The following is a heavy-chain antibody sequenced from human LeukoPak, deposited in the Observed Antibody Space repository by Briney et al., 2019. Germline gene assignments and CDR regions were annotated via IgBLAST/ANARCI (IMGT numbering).Heavy chain of an antibody. Sequence: SVKVSCKASGGTFSSYAISWVRQAPGQGLEWMGGIIPIFGTANYAQKFQGRVTITADKSTSTAYMELSSLRSADTAVYYCARSPHILTGENFDYWGQGTLLTVSS. CDR2: IIPIFGTA. D-gene: IGHD3-9*01. CDR1: GGTFSSYA. J-gene: IGHJ4*02. V-gene: IGHV1-69*06. CDR3: ARSPHILTGENFDY.